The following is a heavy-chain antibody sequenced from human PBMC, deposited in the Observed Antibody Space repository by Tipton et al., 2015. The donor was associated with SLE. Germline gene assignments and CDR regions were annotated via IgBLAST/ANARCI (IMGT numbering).Heavy chain of an antibody. V-gene: IGHV4-59*01. CDR2: IYYSGST. CDR1: GGSISSYY. CDR3: ARDRGGGSPNWFDP. J-gene: IGHJ5*02. D-gene: IGHD2-15*01. Sequence: TLSLTCTVSGGSISSYYWSWIRQPPGKGLEWIGYIYYSGSTNYNPSLKSRVTISVDTSKNQFSLKLSSVTAADTAVYYCARDRGGGSPNWFDPGAREPWSPSPQ.